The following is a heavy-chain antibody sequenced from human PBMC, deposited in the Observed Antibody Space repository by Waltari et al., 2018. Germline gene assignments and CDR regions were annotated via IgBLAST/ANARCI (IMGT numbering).Heavy chain of an antibody. J-gene: IGHJ3*02. CDR3: ARGGGKYYEDI. CDR1: GGSFSGYY. V-gene: IGHV4-34*01. CDR2: INHSGST. D-gene: IGHD3-22*01. Sequence: QVQLQQCGAGLLKPSETLSLTCAVYGGSFSGYYWSWIRQPPGKGLEWIGEINHSGSTNYNPSLKSRVTISVDTSKNQFSLKLSSVTAADTAVYYCARGGGKYYEDIWGQGTMVTVSS.